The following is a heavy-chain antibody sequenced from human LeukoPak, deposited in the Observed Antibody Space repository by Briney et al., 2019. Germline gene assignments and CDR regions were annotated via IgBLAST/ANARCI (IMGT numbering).Heavy chain of an antibody. Sequence: PSETLSLTCTVSGGSISSYYWSWIRQPPGKGLEWIGYIYYSGSTNYNPSLKSRVTISVDTSKNQFSLKLSSVTAADTAVYYCARDRGPRSGIAARRGHWFDPWGQGTLVTVSS. CDR2: IYYSGST. J-gene: IGHJ5*02. CDR3: ARDRGPRSGIAARRGHWFDP. CDR1: GGSISSYY. V-gene: IGHV4-59*01. D-gene: IGHD6-6*01.